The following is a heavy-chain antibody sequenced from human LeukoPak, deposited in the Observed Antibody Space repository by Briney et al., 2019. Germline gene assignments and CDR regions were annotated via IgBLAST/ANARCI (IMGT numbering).Heavy chain of an antibody. Sequence: SETLSLTCTVSASSISSAHYWGWIRQSPGKGLEWIGSMYHSGATYYNPSLKSRVTISLDTSKNHFSLKVRYVTAADTAVYYCARGYYGSGSYDDAFDIWGQGTMVTVSS. D-gene: IGHD3-10*01. CDR2: MYHSGAT. J-gene: IGHJ3*02. V-gene: IGHV4-38-2*02. CDR3: ARGYYGSGSYDDAFDI. CDR1: ASSISSAHY.